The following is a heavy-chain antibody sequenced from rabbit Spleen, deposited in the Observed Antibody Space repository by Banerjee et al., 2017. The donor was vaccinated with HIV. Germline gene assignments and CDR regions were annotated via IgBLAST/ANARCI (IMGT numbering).Heavy chain of an antibody. CDR2: IYTSNGST. Sequence: QEQLEESGGGLVQPEGSLTLTCKASGIDFSNYFYIYWVRQAPGKGLELIAWIYTSNGSTWYASWVNGRFTISRSTSLNTVYLKMTSLTAADTATYFCARTVVPWLGLTRLDLWGPGTLVTVS. D-gene: IGHD4-1*01. J-gene: IGHJ3*01. CDR3: ARTVVPWLGLTRLDL. V-gene: IGHV1S43*01. CDR1: GIDFSNYFY.